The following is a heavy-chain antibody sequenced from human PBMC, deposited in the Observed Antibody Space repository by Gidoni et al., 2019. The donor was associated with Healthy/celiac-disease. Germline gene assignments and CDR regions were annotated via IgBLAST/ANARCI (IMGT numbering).Heavy chain of an antibody. Sequence: EVQLVESGGGLVKPGGSLRLSCAASGFTFSSYSMNWVRQAPGKGLEWVSSISSSSSYIYYADSVKGRFTISRDNAKNSLYLQMNSLRAEDTAVYYCATESYSSSWYSQVLGGWFDPWGQGTLVTVSS. CDR1: GFTFSSYS. CDR2: ISSSSSYI. CDR3: ATESYSSSWYSQVLGGWFDP. V-gene: IGHV3-21*01. J-gene: IGHJ5*02. D-gene: IGHD6-13*01.